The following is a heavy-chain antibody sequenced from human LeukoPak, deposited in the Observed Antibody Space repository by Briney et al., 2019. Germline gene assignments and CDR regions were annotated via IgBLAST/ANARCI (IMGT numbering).Heavy chain of an antibody. J-gene: IGHJ3*02. CDR2: IRYDGSNK. CDR3: AKVLVGSTSLRAFDI. Sequence: PGGSLRLSCAASGFTFGSYGMHWVRQAPGKGLEWVAFIRYDGSNKYYADSVKGRFTISRDNSKNTLYLQMNSLRAEDTAVYYCAKVLVGSTSLRAFDIWGQGTMVTVSS. CDR1: GFTFGSYG. V-gene: IGHV3-30*02. D-gene: IGHD2-2*01.